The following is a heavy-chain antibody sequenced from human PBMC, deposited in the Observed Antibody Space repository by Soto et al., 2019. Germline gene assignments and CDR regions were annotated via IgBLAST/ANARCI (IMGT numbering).Heavy chain of an antibody. Sequence: DSVNVSCKASGYIFPAYSMHWVRQAPGQGLEWVGWFNPNSGDTIYAQKFQGRVTLTGDTFISTAYLELYSLTSDDTAVYYCAREALAVISREYWGQGILVIASS. D-gene: IGHD6-19*01. CDR2: FNPNSGDT. J-gene: IGHJ4*02. CDR1: GYIFPAYS. V-gene: IGHV1-2*02. CDR3: AREALAVISREY.